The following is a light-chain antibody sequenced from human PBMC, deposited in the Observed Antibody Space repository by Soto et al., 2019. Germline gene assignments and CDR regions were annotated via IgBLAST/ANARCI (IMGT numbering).Light chain of an antibody. CDR3: QQYGSSFAT. V-gene: IGKV3-20*01. Sequence: EIVLPQSPVTLSLSPGERATLSCMASQSVSSNLAWYRQTPGQAPTLLIYGASTRATDNPARFSGSGSGTDFTLTIRRVEPADFAVYYFQQYGSSFATFGQGTQVEV. CDR1: QSVSSN. CDR2: GAS. J-gene: IGKJ1*01.